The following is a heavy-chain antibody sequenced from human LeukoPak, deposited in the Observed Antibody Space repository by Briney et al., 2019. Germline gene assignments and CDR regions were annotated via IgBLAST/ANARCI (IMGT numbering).Heavy chain of an antibody. CDR3: ARVGDTSGYFYYFDL. CDR2: IYYSGGT. D-gene: IGHD3-22*01. Sequence: SETLSLTCTVSGGSINSYYWSWIRQPPGKGLEWIGYIYYSGGTNYNPSLKSRVTISEDTSNNRFSLRLSSVTAADTAVYYCARVGDTSGYFYYFDLWGQGTLVTGSS. V-gene: IGHV4-59*01. J-gene: IGHJ4*02. CDR1: GGSINSYY.